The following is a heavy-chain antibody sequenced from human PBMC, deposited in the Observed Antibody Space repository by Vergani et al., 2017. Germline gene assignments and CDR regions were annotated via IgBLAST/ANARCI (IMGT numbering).Heavy chain of an antibody. CDR1: GFTVSSNY. Sequence: EVQLVESGGGLIQPGGSLRLSCAASGFTVSSNYMSWVRQAPGKGLEWVSVIYSGGSTYYADSLKGRFTISRDNSKNTLYLQMNSLRAEDTAVYYCARDAGYSGYDGLSMIVKPDAFDIWGQGTMVTVSS. D-gene: IGHD5-12*01. V-gene: IGHV3-53*01. J-gene: IGHJ3*02. CDR3: ARDAGYSGYDGLSMIVKPDAFDI. CDR2: IYSGGST.